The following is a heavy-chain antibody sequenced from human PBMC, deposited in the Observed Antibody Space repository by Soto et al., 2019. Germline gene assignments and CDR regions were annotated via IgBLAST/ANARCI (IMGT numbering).Heavy chain of an antibody. CDR2: IYPGDSDT. CDR1: GYSFTSYW. D-gene: IGHD6-13*01. CDR3: ARGIDSSLYGMDV. Sequence: LKISCKGSGYSFTSYWIGWVRQMPGKGLEWMGIIYPGDSDTRYSPSFQGQVTISADKSISTAYLQWSSLKASDTAMYYCARGIDSSLYGMDVWGQGTTVTVSS. J-gene: IGHJ6*02. V-gene: IGHV5-51*01.